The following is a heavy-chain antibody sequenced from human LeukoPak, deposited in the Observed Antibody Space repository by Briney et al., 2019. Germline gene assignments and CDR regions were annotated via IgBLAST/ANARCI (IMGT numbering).Heavy chain of an antibody. Sequence: GESLQISCKGSGYSFTSYWIAWVRQMPGKGLEWMGIIYPGDSDTRYSPSFQGQVTISVDKSITTAYLQWSSLKASDTAMYYCARQGSFLAPFDPWGQGTLVTVSS. CDR2: IYPGDSDT. D-gene: IGHD6-6*01. CDR1: GYSFTSYW. J-gene: IGHJ5*02. V-gene: IGHV5-51*01. CDR3: ARQGSFLAPFDP.